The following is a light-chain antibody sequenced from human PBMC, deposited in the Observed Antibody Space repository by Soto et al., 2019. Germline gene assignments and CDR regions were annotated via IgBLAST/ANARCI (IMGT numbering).Light chain of an antibody. J-gene: IGLJ1*01. CDR1: TSDIGAYNY. Sequence: QSALTQPPSASGSPGQSVTISCTGTTSDIGAYNYVSWYQQRPGKAPKLIIYEVTRRPSGVPDRIFGSKSYTTASLTVSGLQAEDDAYYYCSSFAGTNSFVFGTGTKLTVL. CDR2: EVT. V-gene: IGLV2-8*01. CDR3: SSFAGTNSFV.